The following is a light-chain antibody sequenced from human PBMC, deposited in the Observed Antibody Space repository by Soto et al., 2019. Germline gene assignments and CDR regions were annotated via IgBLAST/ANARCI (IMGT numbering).Light chain of an antibody. CDR1: QSVSSN. Sequence: MTQSPSTLSASVGDSVTITCRASQSVSSNLAWYQQKPGQAPRLLIYGASSRATGIPDRFSGSGSGTDFTLAISNLQPEDFATYYCQQSDGIPITFGQGTRLEIK. CDR3: QQSDGIPIT. CDR2: GAS. V-gene: IGKV3D-15*01. J-gene: IGKJ5*01.